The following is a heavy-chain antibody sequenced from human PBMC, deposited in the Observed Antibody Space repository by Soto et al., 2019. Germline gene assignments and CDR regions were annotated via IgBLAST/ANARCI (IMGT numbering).Heavy chain of an antibody. V-gene: IGHV3-21*01. Sequence: GGSLRLSCAASGFSFGGYSMYWVRQAPGKGLEWVSSISGRSTYIYYADSVKGRFTISRDNAKNSLYLQMNSLRAEDTSVYYCAREIAATGTPLDYWGQGTLVTVSS. J-gene: IGHJ4*02. CDR1: GFSFGGYS. CDR3: AREIAATGTPLDY. CDR2: ISGRSTYI. D-gene: IGHD6-13*01.